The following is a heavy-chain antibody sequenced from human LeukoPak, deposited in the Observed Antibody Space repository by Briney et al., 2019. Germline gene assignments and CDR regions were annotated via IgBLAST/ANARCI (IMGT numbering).Heavy chain of an antibody. D-gene: IGHD1/OR15-1a*01. V-gene: IGHV3-74*01. CDR2: IDSDGSGT. CDR1: GLTLSGYW. Sequence: PGGSLRLSCSASGLTLSGYWTHWVRQIPGKGLVWVSRIDSDGSGTSYADSVKGRFTISRDDVKNMLYLQMNSLRVEDTGLYYCSTVEHFWGQGTLVTVSS. CDR3: STVEHF. J-gene: IGHJ4*02.